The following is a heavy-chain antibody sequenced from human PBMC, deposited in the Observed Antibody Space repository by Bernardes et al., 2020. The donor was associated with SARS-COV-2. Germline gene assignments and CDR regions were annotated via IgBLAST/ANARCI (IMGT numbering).Heavy chain of an antibody. D-gene: IGHD3-9*01. CDR1: GYTLTELS. CDR3: ATDLAGYYAAFDI. CDR2: FDPEDGET. V-gene: IGHV1-24*01. Sequence: ASVKVCCKVSGYTLTELSMHWVRQAPGKGLEWMGGFDPEDGETIYAQKFQGRVTMTEDTSTDTAYMELSSLRSEDTAVYYCATDLAGYYAAFDIWGQGTMVTVSS. J-gene: IGHJ3*02.